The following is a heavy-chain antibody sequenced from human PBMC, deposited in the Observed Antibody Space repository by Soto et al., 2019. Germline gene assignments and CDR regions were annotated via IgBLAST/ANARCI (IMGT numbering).Heavy chain of an antibody. CDR3: ARGADTAMEDGMDV. J-gene: IGHJ6*02. CDR2: ISSSSSYI. D-gene: IGHD5-18*01. V-gene: IGHV3-21*01. Sequence: EVQLVESGGVLVKPGGSLRLSCAASGFTFSSYSMNWVRQAPGKGLEWVSSISSSSSYIYYADSVKGRFTITRDNAKNSLYLQMNSLRAEDTAVYYCARGADTAMEDGMDVWCQGTTVTVSS. CDR1: GFTFSSYS.